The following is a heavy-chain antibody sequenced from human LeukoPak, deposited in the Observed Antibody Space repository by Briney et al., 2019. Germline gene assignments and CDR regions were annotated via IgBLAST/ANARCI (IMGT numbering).Heavy chain of an antibody. CDR2: IYHNGVT. CDR1: DYSLSSGYY. V-gene: IGHV4-38-2*02. D-gene: IGHD4-23*01. J-gene: IGHJ5*02. Sequence: SETLSLTCTVSDYSLSSGYYWGWIRQPPGKGLEGIGSIYHNGVTFYNASLRSRLSISVDTSKNQFSLKLSSVTAADTAVYYCARASRGYGGNPRVRWFHPWGQGTLVTVSS. CDR3: ARASRGYGGNPRVRWFHP.